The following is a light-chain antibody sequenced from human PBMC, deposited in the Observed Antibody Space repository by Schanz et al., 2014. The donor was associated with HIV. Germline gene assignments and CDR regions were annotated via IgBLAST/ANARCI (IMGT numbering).Light chain of an antibody. CDR2: KAS. CDR1: QSISRW. CDR3: QQYNGLSPIT. Sequence: IQMTQSPSTLSASIGDRVTITCRASQSISRWLAWYQQRPGKAPKLLISKASALESGVPSRFSGSGSGTEFTLTISSLQPDDLASYHCQQYNGLSPITFGQGTKLEIK. J-gene: IGKJ2*01. V-gene: IGKV1-5*03.